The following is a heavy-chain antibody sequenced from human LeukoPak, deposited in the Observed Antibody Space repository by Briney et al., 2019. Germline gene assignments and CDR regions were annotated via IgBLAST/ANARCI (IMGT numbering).Heavy chain of an antibody. Sequence: ASVKVSCKASGYTFTGYYMHWVRQAPGQGLEWMGWINPNSGGTNYAQKFQGRVTMTRDTSISTAYMELSRLRSDDTAVYYCAKGSSSYKNWFDPWGQGTLVTVSS. V-gene: IGHV1-2*02. D-gene: IGHD6-6*01. CDR1: GYTFTGYY. CDR3: AKGSSSYKNWFDP. J-gene: IGHJ5*02. CDR2: INPNSGGT.